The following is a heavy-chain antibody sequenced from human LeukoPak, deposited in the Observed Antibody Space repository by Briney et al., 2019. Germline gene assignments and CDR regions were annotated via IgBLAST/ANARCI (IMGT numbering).Heavy chain of an antibody. J-gene: IGHJ4*02. D-gene: IGHD2-15*01. Sequence: SETLFLTCTVSGGSISSGGYYWSWIRQHPGKGLEWIGYIYYSGSTYYNPSLKSRVTISVDTSKNQFSLKLSSVSAADTAVCYCARVWAATADYWGQGTLVTVSS. CDR1: GGSISSGGYY. CDR2: IYYSGST. CDR3: ARVWAATADY. V-gene: IGHV4-31*03.